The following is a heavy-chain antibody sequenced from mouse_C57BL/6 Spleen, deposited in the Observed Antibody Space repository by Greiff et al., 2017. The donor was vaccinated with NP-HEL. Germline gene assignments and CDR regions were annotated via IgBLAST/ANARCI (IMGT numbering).Heavy chain of an antibody. Sequence: VQLQQPGAELVRPGTSVKLSCKASGYTFTSYWMHWVKQRPGQSLEWIGVIDPSDSYTNYNQKFKGKATLTVDTSSNTAYMKLSSLTTEDSAIYYCARPLYGSSYFDYWGQGTTLTVSS. J-gene: IGHJ2*01. V-gene: IGHV1-59*01. CDR3: ARPLYGSSYFDY. CDR1: GYTFTSYW. D-gene: IGHD1-1*01. CDR2: IDPSDSYT.